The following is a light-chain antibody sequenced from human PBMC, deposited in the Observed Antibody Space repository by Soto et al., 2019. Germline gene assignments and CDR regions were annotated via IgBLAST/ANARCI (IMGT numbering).Light chain of an antibody. CDR3: SSYTSSSTFYV. Sequence: QSALTQPASVSGSPGQSITISCTGTSSDVGGYNYVSWYQQHPGKAPKLMIYEVSNRPSGVSNRFSGSKSGNTASLPISGLPAEDEADYYCSSYTSSSTFYVFGTGTKVTVL. J-gene: IGLJ1*01. CDR2: EVS. V-gene: IGLV2-14*01. CDR1: SSDVGGYNY.